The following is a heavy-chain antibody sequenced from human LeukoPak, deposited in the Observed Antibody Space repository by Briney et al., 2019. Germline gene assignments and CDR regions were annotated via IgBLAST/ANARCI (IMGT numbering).Heavy chain of an antibody. CDR2: IRQDGSEK. J-gene: IGHJ4*02. CDR3: ARDDHSGYSGSYYPGY. V-gene: IGHV3-7*01. D-gene: IGHD1-26*01. Sequence: PGGSLRLSCAASGFSFSSYYLSWVRQAPGKGLEWVANIRQDGSEKYYVDSVKGRFTISRDNAKNSLYLQMNSLRAEDTAVYYCARDDHSGYSGSYYPGYWGQGTLVTVSS. CDR1: GFSFSSYY.